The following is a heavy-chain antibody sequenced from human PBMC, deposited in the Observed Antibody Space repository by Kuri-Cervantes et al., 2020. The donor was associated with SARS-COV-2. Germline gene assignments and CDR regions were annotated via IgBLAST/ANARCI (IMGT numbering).Heavy chain of an antibody. CDR1: GGSISSSSYY. J-gene: IGHJ6*02. V-gene: IGHV4-39*01. D-gene: IGHD3-3*01. CDR3: ARPMPYDFWSGYRAYHYGMDV. CDR2: IYYSGST. Sequence: GSLRLSCTVSGGSISSSSYYWGWIRQPPGKGLEWIGSIYYSGSTYYNPSLKSRVTISVDTSKNQFSLKLSSVTAADTAVYYCARPMPYDFWSGYRAYHYGMDVWGQGTTVTVSS.